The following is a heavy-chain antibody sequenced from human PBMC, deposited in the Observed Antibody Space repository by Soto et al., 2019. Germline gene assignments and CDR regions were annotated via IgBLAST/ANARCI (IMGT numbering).Heavy chain of an antibody. CDR3: TRGPRASSGGTGAY. CDR2: IDYDGTTT. D-gene: IGHD2-2*01. Sequence: EVRLVESGGGLVQPGGSLRLSCVVSGFSFDSYWMHWVRQAPGQGPVWVSRIDYDGTTTNYADLVKGRFTVSRDNARNTLYLQMNSLRPNDTAVYYCTRGPRASSGGTGAYWGQGTLVTVSS. J-gene: IGHJ4*02. V-gene: IGHV3-74*01. CDR1: GFSFDSYW.